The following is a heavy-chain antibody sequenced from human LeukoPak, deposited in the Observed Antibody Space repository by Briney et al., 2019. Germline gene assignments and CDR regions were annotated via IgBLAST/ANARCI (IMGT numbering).Heavy chain of an antibody. V-gene: IGHV3-23*01. D-gene: IGHD4-23*01. CDR1: AVTFSSYA. CDR2: ISGSGGSK. Sequence: GGSLRLSSAASAVTFSSYAMSWFRQHPGKGREWVSAISGSGGSKYYADSVKGRFTISRDNTKNTLYLQMNTLRAEDTAVYYCAKDFAPGDYGGNSDYWGQGTLVTVSS. J-gene: IGHJ4*02. CDR3: AKDFAPGDYGGNSDY.